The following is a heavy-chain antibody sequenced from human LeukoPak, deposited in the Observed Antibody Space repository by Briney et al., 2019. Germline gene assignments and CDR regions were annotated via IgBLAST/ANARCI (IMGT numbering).Heavy chain of an antibody. V-gene: IGHV5-51*01. CDR1: GYSFNTYW. D-gene: IGHD4-11*01. Sequence: GESLKISCKGSGYSFNTYWIGWVRQVPGKGLEWMGIIYPGDSDTRYTPSFQGQVTISADKSISTAYLQWSSLKASDTAMYYCARRGYSNYVPFDYWGQGTLVTVSS. J-gene: IGHJ4*02. CDR2: IYPGDSDT. CDR3: ARRGYSNYVPFDY.